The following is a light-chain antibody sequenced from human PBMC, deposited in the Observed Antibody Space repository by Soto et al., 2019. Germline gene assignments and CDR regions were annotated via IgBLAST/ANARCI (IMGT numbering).Light chain of an antibody. J-gene: IGLJ3*02. CDR2: ADN. CDR3: QSYDVSLSAWV. CDR1: SSNLGTGYD. Sequence: HSALTQPPSVSGAPGQTVSISCTGSSSNLGTGYDVHWYQQFPGRAPKLLIYADNKRPSGVPDRISGSKSGTSASLAMAGLQAEDEANYYCQSYDVSLSAWVFGGGTKLTVL. V-gene: IGLV1-40*01.